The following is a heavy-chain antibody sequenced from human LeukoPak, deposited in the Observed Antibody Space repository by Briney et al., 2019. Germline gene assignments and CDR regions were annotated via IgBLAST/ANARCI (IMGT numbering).Heavy chain of an antibody. CDR2: IIPIFGTA. CDR3: ARDFRSSWLNWFDR. V-gene: IGHV1-69*01. D-gene: IGHD6-13*01. J-gene: IGHJ5*02. CDR1: GGTFTTYA. Sequence: SVNVSCTPSGGTFTTYAISWVRQAPGQGLEWMGGIIPIFGTANYAQKFQGRVTITADESTSTAYMELSSLRSEDTAVYYCARDFRSSWLNWFDRWGQGTLVTVSS.